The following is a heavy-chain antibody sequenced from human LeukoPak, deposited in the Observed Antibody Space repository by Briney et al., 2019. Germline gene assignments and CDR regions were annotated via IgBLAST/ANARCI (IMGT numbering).Heavy chain of an antibody. Sequence: GRSLRLSCAASGFTFSSYGMHWVRQAPGKGLEWVASVKQDVNEKYYVDSVKGRFTISRDNAKNSLFLQMNSLRVEDTAVYYCAREGVDSSGWSYDAFDIWGQGTMVTVSS. CDR3: AREGVDSSGWSYDAFDI. D-gene: IGHD6-19*01. V-gene: IGHV3-7*01. J-gene: IGHJ3*02. CDR1: GFTFSSYG. CDR2: VKQDVNEK.